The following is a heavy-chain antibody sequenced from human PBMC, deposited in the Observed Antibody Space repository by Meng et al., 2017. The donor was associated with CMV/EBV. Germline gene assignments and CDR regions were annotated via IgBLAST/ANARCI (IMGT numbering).Heavy chain of an antibody. CDR1: GFSFNEYY. CDR3: ARGNWGLGY. CDR2: ISGDGSNT. V-gene: IGHV3-74*01. D-gene: IGHD7-27*01. Sequence: LRLYFVASGFSFNEYYIHWVRQAPGKGLVWVSRISGDGSNTNYADSVKGRFTISRDIARNTIYMQMNSLRVEDTAVYYCARGNWGLGYWGQGTLVTVSS. J-gene: IGHJ4*02.